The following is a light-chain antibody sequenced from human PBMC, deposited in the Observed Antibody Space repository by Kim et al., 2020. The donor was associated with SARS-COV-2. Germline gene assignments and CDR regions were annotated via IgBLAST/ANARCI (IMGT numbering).Light chain of an antibody. CDR3: QQRNKWPRT. V-gene: IGKV3-11*01. CDR2: DAS. CDR1: QSIGTD. Sequence: PGERATLSCRASQSIGTDLGWYQQKPGQTRRLFIYDASNRAPGIPARFSGSGSGTDFTLTVSSLEPEDSAVYYCQQRNKWPRTFGQGTKVDIK. J-gene: IGKJ1*01.